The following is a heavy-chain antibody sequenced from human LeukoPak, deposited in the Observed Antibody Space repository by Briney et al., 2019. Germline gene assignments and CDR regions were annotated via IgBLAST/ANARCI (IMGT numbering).Heavy chain of an antibody. CDR2: IYYSGRT. CDR1: GGSISSYY. V-gene: IGHV4-59*12. Sequence: SETLSLTCSVSGGSISSYYWSWIRQPPGRGLEWIGYIYYSGRTSYNPSLKSRVTMSVDTSKNQFSLKLSSVTAADTAVYYCARDMYYYDSSGYYRFDPWGQGTLVTVSS. J-gene: IGHJ5*02. D-gene: IGHD3-22*01. CDR3: ARDMYYYDSSGYYRFDP.